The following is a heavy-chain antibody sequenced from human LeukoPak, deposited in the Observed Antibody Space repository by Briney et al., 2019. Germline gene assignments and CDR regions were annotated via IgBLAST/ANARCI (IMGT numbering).Heavy chain of an antibody. CDR2: INHSGST. Sequence: SETLSLTCAVYGGSFSGYYWSWIRQPPGKGLEWIGEINHSGSTNYNPSLKSRVTISVDTSKNQFSLKLSSVTAADTAVYYCARGRRHAYWGQGTLVTVSS. CDR3: ARGRRHAY. J-gene: IGHJ4*02. V-gene: IGHV4-34*01. CDR1: GGSFSGYY. D-gene: IGHD1-1*01.